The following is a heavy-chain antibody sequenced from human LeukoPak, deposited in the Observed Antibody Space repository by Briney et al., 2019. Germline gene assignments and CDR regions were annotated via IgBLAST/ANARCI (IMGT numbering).Heavy chain of an antibody. CDR3: ARDTSNSNWFDP. D-gene: IGHD6-13*01. Sequence: GGSLRRSCPASGVTFRSCLLHWVVQAPGEGLVWVSRISSDGRITSYADSVKGRFTISRDNAKNSLYLQMNSLRAEDTAVYYCARDTSNSNWFDPWGQGTLVTVSS. J-gene: IGHJ5*02. CDR2: ISSDGRIT. V-gene: IGHV3-74*01. CDR1: GVTFRSCL.